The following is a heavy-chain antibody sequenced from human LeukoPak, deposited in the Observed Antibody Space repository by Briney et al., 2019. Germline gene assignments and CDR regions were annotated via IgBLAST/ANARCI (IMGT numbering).Heavy chain of an antibody. Sequence: PGGSLRLSCAASGFTFSSYAMSWVRQAPGKGLEWVSAISGSGGSTYYADSVKGRFTISRDNSKNTLYLQMNSLRAEDTAVYYCAKGFYPRGYSYDVIDYWGQGTLVTVSS. D-gene: IGHD5-18*01. V-gene: IGHV3-23*01. J-gene: IGHJ4*02. CDR1: GFTFSSYA. CDR3: AKGFYPRGYSYDVIDY. CDR2: ISGSGGST.